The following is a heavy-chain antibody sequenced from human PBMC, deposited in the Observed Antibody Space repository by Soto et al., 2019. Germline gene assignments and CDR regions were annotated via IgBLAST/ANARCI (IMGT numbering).Heavy chain of an antibody. Sequence: ASVKVSCKASGYTFTSYDINWVRQATGQGLEWMGWMNPNSGNTGYAQKFQGRVTMTRNTSISTAYMELSSLRSEDTAVYYCARGPGNYYDFLCGPMGYYYYDMDALGQVTPVNVYS. D-gene: IGHD3-3*01. V-gene: IGHV1-8*01. CDR2: MNPNSGNT. CDR1: GYTFTSYD. J-gene: IGHJ6*02. CDR3: ARGPGNYYDFLCGPMGYYYYDMDA.